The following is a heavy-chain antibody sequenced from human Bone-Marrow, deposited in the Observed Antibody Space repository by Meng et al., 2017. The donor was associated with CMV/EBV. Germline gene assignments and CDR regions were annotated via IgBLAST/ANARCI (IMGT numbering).Heavy chain of an antibody. J-gene: IGHJ4*02. CDR2: FYSSGIT. Sequence: GGSLRLSCAASGFTVSSNYMSWVRQAPGKGLECVSVFYSSGITYYADSVKGRFTISSDNSKTTLYLQMNSLRAEDTAVYYCARESYYYDSSGYYHFDYWGQGTLVTVSS. CDR3: ARESYYYDSSGYYHFDY. V-gene: IGHV3-53*01. D-gene: IGHD3-22*01. CDR1: GFTVSSNY.